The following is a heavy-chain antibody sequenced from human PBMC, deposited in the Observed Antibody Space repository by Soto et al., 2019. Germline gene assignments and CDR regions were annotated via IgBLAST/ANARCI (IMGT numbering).Heavy chain of an antibody. CDR3: ARDKEYYDFWSGYTPNDAFDI. CDR2: ISSSGSSI. CDR1: GFTFSDYS. V-gene: IGHV3-11*01. D-gene: IGHD3-3*01. Sequence: QVQLVESGGGLVKPGGSLRLSCAASGFTFSDYSMSWIRQAPGKGLEWVSYISSSGSSIYYADSVKGRFTISRDNAKNSLYLQMNSLRAADTAVYYCARDKEYYDFWSGYTPNDAFDIWGQGTMVTVSS. J-gene: IGHJ3*02.